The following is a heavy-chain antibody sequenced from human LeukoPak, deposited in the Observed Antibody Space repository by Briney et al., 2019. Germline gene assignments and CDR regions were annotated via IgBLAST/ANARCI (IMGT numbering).Heavy chain of an antibody. V-gene: IGHV3-48*04. CDR1: GFTFSSFS. CDR2: ISSSPNTI. D-gene: IGHD3-10*01. CDR3: ARDRGGSGSYYFDH. J-gene: IGHJ4*02. Sequence: GGSLRLSCTASGFTFSSFSMNWVRQAPGKGLEWISYISSSPNTINYADSVKGRFTISRDNTKNSLYLQMNSLRAEDTAVYYCARDRGGSGSYYFDHWGQGTLVTVSS.